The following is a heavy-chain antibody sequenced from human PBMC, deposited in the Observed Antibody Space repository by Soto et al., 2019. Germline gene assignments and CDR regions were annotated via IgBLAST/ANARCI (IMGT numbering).Heavy chain of an antibody. V-gene: IGHV4-39*01. J-gene: IGHJ4*02. CDR2: IYYSGST. CDR1: GGSISSSSYY. D-gene: IGHD1-26*01. Sequence: PSETLSLTCTVSGGSISSSSYYWGWIRQPPGKGLEWIGSIYYSGSTYYNPSLKSRVTISVDTSKNQFSLKLSSVTAADTAVYYCARQGGGSYLDYWGQGTLVTVSS. CDR3: ARQGGGSYLDY.